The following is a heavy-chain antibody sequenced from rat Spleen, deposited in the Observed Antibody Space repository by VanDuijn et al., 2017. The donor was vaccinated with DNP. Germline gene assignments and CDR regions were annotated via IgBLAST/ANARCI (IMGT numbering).Heavy chain of an antibody. D-gene: IGHD1-2*01. V-gene: IGHV5S13*01. CDR2: ISNDGGSS. CDR1: GLTFSDNY. J-gene: IGHJ2*01. CDR3: ARHRAIAAIWDY. Sequence: EVQLVESGGGLVEPGGSLKLSCVASGLTFSDNYMAWVRQVPTRGLEWVTSISNDGGSSFYRDSVKGRFTISRDNAKNTQYLRMDSLRSEDTATYYCARHRAIAAIWDYWGQGVMVTVSS.